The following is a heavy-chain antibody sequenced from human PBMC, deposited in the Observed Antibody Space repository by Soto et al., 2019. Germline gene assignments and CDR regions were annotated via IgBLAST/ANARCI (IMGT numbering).Heavy chain of an antibody. V-gene: IGHV4-39*02. CDR2: IYYSGST. D-gene: IGHD6-13*01. J-gene: IGHJ1*01. Sequence: PSETLSLTCTVSGGSISSSSYYWGWIRQPPGKGLEWIGSIYYSGSTYYNPSLKGRVTISVDTSKNQFSLKLSSVTAADTAVYYCARDGAIAAADDEYFQHWGQGTLVTVSS. CDR1: GGSISSSSYY. CDR3: ARDGAIAAADDEYFQH.